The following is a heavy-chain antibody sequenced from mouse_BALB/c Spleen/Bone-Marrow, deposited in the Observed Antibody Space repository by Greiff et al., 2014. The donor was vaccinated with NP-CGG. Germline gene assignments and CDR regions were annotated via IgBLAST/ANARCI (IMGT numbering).Heavy chain of an antibody. CDR3: ARDLYDGYSYYAMDY. D-gene: IGHD2-3*01. V-gene: IGHV5-6-4*01. CDR2: ITSGGGYT. J-gene: IGHJ4*01. Sequence: DVQLQESGGGLVKPGGSLKLSCAASGFTFSSYTMSWVRQTPEKRLEWVATITSGGGYTYYPDSVKGRFTISRDNAKNTLYLQMSSLKSEDTAMYYCARDLYDGYSYYAMDYWGQGTSVTVSS. CDR1: GFTFSSYT.